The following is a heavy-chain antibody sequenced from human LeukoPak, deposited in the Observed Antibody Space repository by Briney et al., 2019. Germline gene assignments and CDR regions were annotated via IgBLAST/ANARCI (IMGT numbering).Heavy chain of an antibody. D-gene: IGHD6-6*01. CDR2: INHSGST. Sequence: SETLSLTCAVYGGSFSGYYWSWIRQPPGKGLEWIGEINHSGSTNYNPSLKSRLTISVDTSKNQFSLKLSSVTAADTAVYYCARIRIAAAGFDYWGQGTLVTVSS. CDR1: GGSFSGYY. J-gene: IGHJ4*02. CDR3: ARIRIAAAGFDY. V-gene: IGHV4-34*01.